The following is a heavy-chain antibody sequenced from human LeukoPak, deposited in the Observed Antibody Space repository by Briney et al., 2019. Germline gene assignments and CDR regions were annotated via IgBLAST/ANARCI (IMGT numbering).Heavy chain of an antibody. CDR3: ARHDRYYGSGSYYNNHHGSDYYGMDV. D-gene: IGHD3-10*01. CDR1: GGSISSSSYY. V-gene: IGHV4-39*01. CDR2: IYYSGST. J-gene: IGHJ6*02. Sequence: SETLSLTCTVSGGSISSSSYYWGWIRQPPGKGLEWIGSIYYSGSTYYNPSLKSRVTISVDTSKNQFSLKLSSVTAADTAVYYCARHDRYYGSGSYYNNHHGSDYYGMDVWGQGTTVTVSS.